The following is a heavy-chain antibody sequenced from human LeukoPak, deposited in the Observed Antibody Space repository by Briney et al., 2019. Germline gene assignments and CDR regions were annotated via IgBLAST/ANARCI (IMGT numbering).Heavy chain of an antibody. CDR3: AKMEAWTTVTGSGVDY. CDR1: GFTFSSYA. V-gene: IGHV3-23*01. Sequence: GGSLRLSCAAPGFTFSSYAMSWVRQAPGKGLEWVSGISGSGGSTYYADSVKGRFTISRDNSKNTLYLQMNSLRAEDTAVYYCAKMEAWTTVTGSGVDYWGQGTLVTVSS. CDR2: ISGSGGST. J-gene: IGHJ4*02. D-gene: IGHD4-17*01.